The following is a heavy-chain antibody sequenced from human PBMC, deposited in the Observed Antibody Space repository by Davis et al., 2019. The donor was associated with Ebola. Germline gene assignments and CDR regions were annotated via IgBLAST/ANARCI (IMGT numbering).Heavy chain of an antibody. CDR3: ATVRPFWSGSGYFDS. D-gene: IGHD3-3*01. V-gene: IGHV1-2*02. J-gene: IGHJ4*02. Sequence: ASVKVSCKSSGYTFTGNYMHWMRQAPGQGLEWMGWINPNSGGSSYAQKFQGRVTMTRDTSISTASMELTSLRSDDTAVYYCATVRPFWSGSGYFDSWGQGTLVNVSS. CDR2: INPNSGGS. CDR1: GYTFTGNY.